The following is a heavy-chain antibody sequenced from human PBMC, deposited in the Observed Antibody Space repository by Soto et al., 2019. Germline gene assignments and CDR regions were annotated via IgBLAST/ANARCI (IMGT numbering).Heavy chain of an antibody. Sequence: VSVEVSCKASGYTFTSYGLSWVRQAPGQGLEWMGWISAYNGNTNYAQKLQGRVTMTTDTSTSTAYMELRSLRSDDTAVYYCAREGSIKETYFDFWSGYPCPAGGFGTWGQGTLGTVSS. J-gene: IGHJ5*01. D-gene: IGHD3-3*01. CDR2: ISAYNGNT. CDR3: AREGSIKETYFDFWSGYPCPAGGFGT. V-gene: IGHV1-18*04. CDR1: GYTFTSYG.